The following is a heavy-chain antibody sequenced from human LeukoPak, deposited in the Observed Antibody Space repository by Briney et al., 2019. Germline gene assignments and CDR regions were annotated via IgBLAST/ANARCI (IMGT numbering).Heavy chain of an antibody. D-gene: IGHD6-19*01. J-gene: IGHJ3*02. Sequence: GGSLRLSCAASGFTFSSYSMNWVRQAPGKGLEWVSYISSSSSTIYYADSVKGRFTISRDNAKNSLYPQMNSLRDEDTAVYYCARDQAVAGIGAFDIWGQGTMVTVSS. CDR3: ARDQAVAGIGAFDI. CDR2: ISSSSSTI. V-gene: IGHV3-48*02. CDR1: GFTFSSYS.